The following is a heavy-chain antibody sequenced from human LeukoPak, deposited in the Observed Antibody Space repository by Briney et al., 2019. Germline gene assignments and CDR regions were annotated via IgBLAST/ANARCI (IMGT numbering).Heavy chain of an antibody. Sequence: MPSETLSLTCAVYGGSFSGYYWSWIRQPPGKGLEWIGEINHSGSTNYNPSLKSRVTISVDTSKNQFSLKLSSVTAADTAVYYCTRGPSSSEYYIYYYYGLDVWGQGTTVTVSS. V-gene: IGHV4-34*01. CDR2: INHSGST. CDR3: TRGPSSSEYYIYYYYGLDV. CDR1: GGSFSGYY. D-gene: IGHD3-22*01. J-gene: IGHJ6*02.